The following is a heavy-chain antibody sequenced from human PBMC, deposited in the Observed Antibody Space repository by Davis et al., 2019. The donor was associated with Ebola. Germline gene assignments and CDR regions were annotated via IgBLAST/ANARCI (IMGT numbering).Heavy chain of an antibody. CDR2: INPNNGYT. CDR3: ARGASYLAAVATFGMDV. CDR1: GYSFTDYY. D-gene: IGHD6-13*01. V-gene: IGHV1-2*06. J-gene: IGHJ6*04. Sequence: ASVKVSCKASGYSFTDYYLHWVRQAPGQGLEWMGRINPNNGYTDYAKNFQDRVTMTRDTSISTAYMELSRLTSDDTAVYFCARGASYLAAVATFGMDVWGKGTTVTVSS.